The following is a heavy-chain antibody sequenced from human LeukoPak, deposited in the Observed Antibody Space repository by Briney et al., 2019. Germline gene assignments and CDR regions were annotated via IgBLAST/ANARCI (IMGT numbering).Heavy chain of an antibody. CDR2: ISSSSSYI. D-gene: IGHD3-10*01. CDR1: GFTFSSYS. Sequence: GGSLRLSCAASGFTFSSYSMNWVRQAPGKGLEWVSSISSSSSYIYYADSVKGRFTISRDNAKNSLYLQMNSLRAEDTAVYYCARDDLGVWVRGYYYYGMDVWGQGTTVTVSS. V-gene: IGHV3-21*01. J-gene: IGHJ6*02. CDR3: ARDDLGVWVRGYYYYGMDV.